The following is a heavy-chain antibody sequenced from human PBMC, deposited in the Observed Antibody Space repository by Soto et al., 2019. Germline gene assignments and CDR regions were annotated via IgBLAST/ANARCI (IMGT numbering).Heavy chain of an antibody. V-gene: IGHV1-18*04. CDR3: AREEGISDWHAFDY. CDR2: ISTYNGNT. Sequence: ASVRVSCKASGYTFTDYGISWVRQAPGQGLEWMGWISTYNGNTIYAQKIQGRVTMTTDTSTSTAYVELRSLRSDDTAVYYCAREEGISDWHAFDYWGQGTLVTVSS. CDR1: GYTFTDYG. D-gene: IGHD6-19*01. J-gene: IGHJ4*02.